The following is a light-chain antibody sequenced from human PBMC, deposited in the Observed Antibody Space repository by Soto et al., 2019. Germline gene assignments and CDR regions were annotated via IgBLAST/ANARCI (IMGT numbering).Light chain of an antibody. Sequence: EVALTQPPGTLSLSPAERATVSCTASQSIDKNYLSWYQQKPGQAPRVLIYDASTRATGIPDRFSGSGSGTDFTLTISRLEPEDFAVYYCQQYGSSQWTFGQGTKVDIK. CDR1: QSIDKNY. J-gene: IGKJ1*01. CDR2: DAS. CDR3: QQYGSSQWT. V-gene: IGKV3-20*01.